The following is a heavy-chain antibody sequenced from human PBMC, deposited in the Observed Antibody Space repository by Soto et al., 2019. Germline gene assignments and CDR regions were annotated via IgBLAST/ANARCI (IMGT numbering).Heavy chain of an antibody. Sequence: QVQLVQSGAEVKKPGASVKVSCKASGYTFTSYGITWVRQAPGQGLEWMGWISAYNGNTNYAQKLQGGVTMTTGTTTSTAYIELRSLRSEDTDVYYCARDQVGGSGSGGDSNLDYWGQGTLVTASS. D-gene: IGHD3-10*01. V-gene: IGHV1-18*01. CDR2: ISAYNGNT. CDR3: ARDQVGGSGSGGDSNLDY. J-gene: IGHJ4*02. CDR1: GYTFTSYG.